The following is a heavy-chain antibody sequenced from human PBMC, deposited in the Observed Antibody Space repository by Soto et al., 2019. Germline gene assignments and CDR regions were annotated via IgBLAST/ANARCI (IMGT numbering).Heavy chain of an antibody. CDR1: GGSISSGGYY. Sequence: QVQLQESGPGLVKPSQTLSLTCTVSGGSISSGGYYWSWIRQHPGKGLGWIGYIYYSGSTYYNPSLKSRVTISVDTSKNQFSLKLSSVTAADTAVYYCARGGAYCTNGVCYPYGMDVWGQGTTVTVSS. CDR3: ARGGAYCTNGVCYPYGMDV. D-gene: IGHD2-8*01. V-gene: IGHV4-31*03. CDR2: IYYSGST. J-gene: IGHJ6*02.